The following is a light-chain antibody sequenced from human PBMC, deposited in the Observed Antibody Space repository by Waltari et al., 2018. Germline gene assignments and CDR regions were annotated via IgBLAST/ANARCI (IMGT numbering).Light chain of an antibody. J-gene: IGKJ1*01. Sequence: EIVLTQSPGTLSLPPGERATLSCRASQSVSRFLAWYKQKPGQAPRLLIYEASSRATDIPDRFSGSGSGTDFSLTISRLEPEDFAVYYCQKYGTLPATFGQGTKVEIK. CDR1: QSVSRF. V-gene: IGKV3-20*01. CDR3: QKYGTLPAT. CDR2: EAS.